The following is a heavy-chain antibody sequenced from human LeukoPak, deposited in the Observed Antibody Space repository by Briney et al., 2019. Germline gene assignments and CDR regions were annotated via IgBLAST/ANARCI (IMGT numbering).Heavy chain of an antibody. J-gene: IGHJ6*03. V-gene: IGHV3-23*01. Sequence: TGESLRLSCAASGLTLSRYAVNWARQAPGRGLEWVSYISPSGDSTVYAESVKGRFTISRDNSKNMLNLQMDCLRAEDTAIYYCVKKVYYYMDVWGKGTTVTVSS. CDR3: VKKVYYYMDV. CDR1: GLTLSRYA. CDR2: ISPSGDST.